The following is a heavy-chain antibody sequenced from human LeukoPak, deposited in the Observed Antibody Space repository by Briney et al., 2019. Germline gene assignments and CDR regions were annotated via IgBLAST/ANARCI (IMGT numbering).Heavy chain of an antibody. CDR1: GYSISSGYY. CDR3: ASGYSSSWAYYFDY. CDR2: IYYSGST. Sequence: SETLSLTCTVSGYSISSGYYWGWIRQPPGKGLEWIGSIYYSGSTYYNPSLKSRVTISVDTSKNQFSLKLSSVAAADTAVYYCASGYSSSWAYYFDYWGQGTLVTVSS. D-gene: IGHD6-13*01. V-gene: IGHV4-38-2*02. J-gene: IGHJ4*02.